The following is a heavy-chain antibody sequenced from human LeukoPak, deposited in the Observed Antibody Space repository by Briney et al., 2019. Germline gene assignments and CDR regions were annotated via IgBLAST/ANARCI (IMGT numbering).Heavy chain of an antibody. D-gene: IGHD4-23*01. V-gene: IGHV4-59*01. J-gene: IGHJ6*02. CDR3: ARHVYDGNSHYYYNMDV. CDR2: IYYSGST. Sequence: SETLSLTCTVSGGSINSYYWSWIRQPPGKGLEWIGYIYYSGSTNYNPSLKSRVTISVDTSKNQFSLKLGSVTAADTAVYYCARHVYDGNSHYYYNMDVWGQGTTVTVSS. CDR1: GGSINSYY.